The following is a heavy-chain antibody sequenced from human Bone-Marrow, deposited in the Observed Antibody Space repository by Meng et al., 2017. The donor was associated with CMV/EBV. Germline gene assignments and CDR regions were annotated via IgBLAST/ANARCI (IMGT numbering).Heavy chain of an antibody. CDR3: ARYDFWSY. Sequence: GESLKISCAASGFTLSDHCMDYVRQAPGKGLEWVAVIWYDGSNKYYADSVKGRFTISRDNSKNTLYLQMNSLRAEDTAVYYCARYDFWSYWGQGTLVTVSS. J-gene: IGHJ4*02. D-gene: IGHD3-3*01. V-gene: IGHV3-33*08. CDR1: GFTLSDHC. CDR2: IWYDGSNK.